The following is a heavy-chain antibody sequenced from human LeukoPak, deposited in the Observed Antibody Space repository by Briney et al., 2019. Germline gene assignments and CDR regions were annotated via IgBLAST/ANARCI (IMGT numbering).Heavy chain of an antibody. CDR2: INHSGST. J-gene: IGHJ4*02. CDR1: GGSFSGYY. D-gene: IGHD4-11*01. V-gene: IGHV4-34*01. Sequence: PSETLSLTCAVYGGSFSGYYWSWIRQPPGKGLEWIGEINHSGSTNYNPSLKSRVTISVDTSKNQFSLKLCSVTAADTAVYYCARGANSNYVYDYWGQGTLVTVSS. CDR3: ARGANSNYVYDY.